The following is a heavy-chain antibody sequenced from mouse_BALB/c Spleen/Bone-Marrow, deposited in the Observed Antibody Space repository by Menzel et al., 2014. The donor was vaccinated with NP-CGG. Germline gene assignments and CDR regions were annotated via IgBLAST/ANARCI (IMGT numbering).Heavy chain of an antibody. CDR2: IYPGGGYT. CDR3: AIHGEAMDY. Sequence: QVQLKQSGAELVGPGTSVKMSCKAAGYTFTNYWISWVKQRPGHGLEWIGDIYPGGGYTNYNEKFKGKATLTADTSSSTAYMQLSSLTSEDSAVYYCAIHGEAMDYWGQGTSVTVSS. CDR1: GYTFTNYW. V-gene: IGHV1-63*02. J-gene: IGHJ4*01.